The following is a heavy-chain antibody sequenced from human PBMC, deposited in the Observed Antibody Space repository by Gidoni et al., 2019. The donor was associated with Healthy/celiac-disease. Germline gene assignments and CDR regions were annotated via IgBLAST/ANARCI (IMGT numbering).Heavy chain of an antibody. CDR1: GYTFTSYY. CDR2: INPSGGST. D-gene: IGHD3-3*01. J-gene: IGHJ4*02. CDR3: ARDEVLASSNYDFWSGPFDY. Sequence: QVQLVQSGAEVKKHGASVKVSCKASGYTFTSYYMHWVRQAPGQGLEWMGIINPSGGSTSYAQKFQGRVTMTRDTSTSTVYMELSSLRSEDTAVYYCARDEVLASSNYDFWSGPFDYWGQGTLVTVSS. V-gene: IGHV1-46*01.